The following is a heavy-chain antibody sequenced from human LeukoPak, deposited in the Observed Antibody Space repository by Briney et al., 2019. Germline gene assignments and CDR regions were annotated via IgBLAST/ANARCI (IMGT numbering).Heavy chain of an antibody. J-gene: IGHJ6*03. V-gene: IGHV1-2*02. CDR3: ARALSWTTNSYYYMDV. Sequence: GASVKVSCKASGYTFTGYYMHWVRQAPGQGLEWMGWINPNSGGTNYAQKFQGRVTMTRDTSISTAYMELSRLRSDGTAVYYCARALSWTTNSYYYMDVWGKGTTVTVSS. CDR2: INPNSGGT. D-gene: IGHD3/OR15-3a*01. CDR1: GYTFTGYY.